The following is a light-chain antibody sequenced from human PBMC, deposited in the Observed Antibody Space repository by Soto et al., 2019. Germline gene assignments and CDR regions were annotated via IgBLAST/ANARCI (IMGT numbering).Light chain of an antibody. J-gene: IGLJ3*02. CDR2: TAG. CDR3: SSYTSSSTWV. CDR1: SSNIGSNT. V-gene: IGLV1-44*01. Sequence: QAVVTQPLSASASPGQRVTISCSGGSSNIGSNTVAWYQHLPGTAPPRLIFTAGQRPSGVPGRFSGSRSGNTASLTISGLQAEDESDYYCSSYTSSSTWVFGGGTKLTVL.